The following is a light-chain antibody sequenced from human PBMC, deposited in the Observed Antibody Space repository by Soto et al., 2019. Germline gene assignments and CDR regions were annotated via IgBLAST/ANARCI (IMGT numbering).Light chain of an antibody. J-gene: IGLJ1*01. Sequence: QLVLPQSSSASASLGSSVKLTCTLSSGHSSYIIAWHQQQPGKAPRYLMKLEGSGSYNKGSGVPDRFSGSSSGADRYLTISNLQSEDEADYYCETWDSNTRVFGTGTKVTVL. CDR3: ETWDSNTRV. V-gene: IGLV4-60*03. CDR1: SGHSSYI. CDR2: LEGSGSY.